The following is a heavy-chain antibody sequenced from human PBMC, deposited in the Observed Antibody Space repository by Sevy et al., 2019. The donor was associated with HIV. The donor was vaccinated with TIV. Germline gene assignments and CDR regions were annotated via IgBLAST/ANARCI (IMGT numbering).Heavy chain of an antibody. Sequence: SETLSLTCTVSGGSVSSGSYYWSWIRQPPGKGLEWIGYIYYSGSTNYNPSLKSRVTISVDTSKNQFSLKLSSVTAADTAVYYCARFPVGATKRALDYWGQGIRVTVSS. J-gene: IGHJ4*02. CDR3: ARFPVGATKRALDY. D-gene: IGHD1-26*01. CDR1: GGSVSSGSYY. CDR2: IYYSGST. V-gene: IGHV4-61*01.